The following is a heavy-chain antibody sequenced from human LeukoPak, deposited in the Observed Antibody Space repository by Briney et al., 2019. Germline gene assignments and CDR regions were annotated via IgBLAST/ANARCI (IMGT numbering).Heavy chain of an antibody. CDR2: IYYSGST. V-gene: IGHV4-59*01. CDR3: ARVGIVVVPAASLAYYFDY. J-gene: IGHJ4*02. D-gene: IGHD2-2*01. Sequence: SETLSLTCTVSGGSISSYYWSWIRQPPGKGLEWIGYIYYSGSTNYNPSLKSRVTISVDTSKNQFSLKLSSVTAADTAVYYCARVGIVVVPAASLAYYFDYWGQGTLVTVSS. CDR1: GGSISSYY.